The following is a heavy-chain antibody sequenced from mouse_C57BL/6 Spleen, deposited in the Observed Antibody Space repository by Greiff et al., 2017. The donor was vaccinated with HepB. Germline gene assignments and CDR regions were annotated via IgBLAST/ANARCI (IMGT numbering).Heavy chain of an antibody. CDR2: INPGSGGT. Sequence: VQLQQSGAELVRPGTSVKVSCKASGYAFTNYLIEWVKQRPGQGLEWIGVINPGSGGTNYNEKFKGKATLTADKSSSTAYMQLSGLTSEDSAVYFCARKGYGYYFDYWGQGTTLTVSS. V-gene: IGHV1-54*01. CDR3: ARKGYGYYFDY. CDR1: GYAFTNYL. J-gene: IGHJ2*01. D-gene: IGHD1-1*01.